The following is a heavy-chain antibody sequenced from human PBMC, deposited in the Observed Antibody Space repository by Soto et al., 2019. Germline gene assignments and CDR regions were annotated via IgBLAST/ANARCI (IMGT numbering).Heavy chain of an antibody. D-gene: IGHD6-25*01. V-gene: IGHV1-18*01. CDR3: ARDIAAAADNDFHS. CDR1: GYTFTSYG. J-gene: IGHJ4*03. CDR2: ISAYNGNT. Sequence: ASVKVSCKASGYTFTSYGISWVRQAPGQGLEWMGWISAYNGNTNYAQKLQGRVTMTTDTSTSTAYMELRSLRSDDTAVYYCARDIAAAADNDFHSRGHGTMVIGSS.